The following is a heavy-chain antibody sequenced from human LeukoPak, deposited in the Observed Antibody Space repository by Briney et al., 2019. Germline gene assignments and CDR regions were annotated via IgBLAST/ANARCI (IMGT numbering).Heavy chain of an antibody. CDR3: AKSNSESQTTVGN. CDR1: GFTFNTYG. CDR2: IWSDGTHK. Sequence: GGSLRLSCAASGFTFNTYGMYWVRQAPGKGLEWVAVIWSDGTHKYYSDSVKGRFTISRDNSKNTLYLEMNSLRVEDTAVYYCAKSNSESQTTVGNWGQGTLVTVSS. J-gene: IGHJ4*02. V-gene: IGHV3-33*06. D-gene: IGHD1-26*01.